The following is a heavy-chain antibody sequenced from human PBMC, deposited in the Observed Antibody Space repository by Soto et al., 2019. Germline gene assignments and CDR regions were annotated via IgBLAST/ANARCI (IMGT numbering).Heavy chain of an antibody. CDR3: TRVVILNYYYYGMDV. J-gene: IGHJ6*02. CDR2: IRRTAYGGTT. CDR1: GFTSGDYA. D-gene: IGHD3-22*01. V-gene: IGHV3-49*04. Sequence: GGSLRLTCTASGFTSGDYAMSWVRQARGKGLEWVGFIRRTAYGGTTEHAASVKGRFIISRDDSKSIAYLQMHSLKTEDTAVYYCTRVVILNYYYYGMDVWGQGTTVTVSS.